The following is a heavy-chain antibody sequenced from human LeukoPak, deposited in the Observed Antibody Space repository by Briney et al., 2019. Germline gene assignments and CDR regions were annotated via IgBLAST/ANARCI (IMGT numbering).Heavy chain of an antibody. CDR3: AKGSGNWSDSDY. D-gene: IGHD1-1*01. CDR1: GFTFSNNA. CDR2: ISGGGGET. Sequence: GGSLRLSCAASGFTFSNNAMHWVRQAPGKGLEWVSSISGGGGETYYVDSVKGRFIISRDNSKNTLYLQMNGLRVEETAKYYCAKGSGNWSDSDYWRQGTLVTVSS. J-gene: IGHJ4*02. V-gene: IGHV3-23*01.